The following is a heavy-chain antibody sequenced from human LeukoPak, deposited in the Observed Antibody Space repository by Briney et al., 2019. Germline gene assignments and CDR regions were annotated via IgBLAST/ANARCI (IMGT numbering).Heavy chain of an antibody. D-gene: IGHD3-16*01. CDR3: ARHVVWGSVAGDFDY. V-gene: IGHV4-34*01. CDR1: GGSFSGYY. J-gene: IGHJ4*02. CDR2: FNHSGST. Sequence: SETLSLTCAVYGGSFSGYYWSWIRQPPGKGLEWIGEFNHSGSTNYNPSLKSRVTISVDTSKNQFSLKLSSVTAADTAVYYCARHVVWGSVAGDFDYWGQGTLVTVSS.